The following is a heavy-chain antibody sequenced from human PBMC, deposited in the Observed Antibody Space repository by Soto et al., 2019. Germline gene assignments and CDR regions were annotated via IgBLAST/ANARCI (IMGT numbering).Heavy chain of an antibody. CDR2: MNPDSGNT. J-gene: IGHJ6*03. V-gene: IGHV1-8*01. CDR1: GYTFSTYN. D-gene: IGHD3-10*01. Sequence: QEQLVQSGAEVKKPGAPVKVSCKASGYTFSTYNINWVRQASGQGLEWMGWMNPDSGNTGYAEKLQGRVTMTSNSSISTAYMELRGLRSEDTAVYYCAREAASDPSFYYHYMDVWGKGTTVTVSS. CDR3: AREAASDPSFYYHYMDV.